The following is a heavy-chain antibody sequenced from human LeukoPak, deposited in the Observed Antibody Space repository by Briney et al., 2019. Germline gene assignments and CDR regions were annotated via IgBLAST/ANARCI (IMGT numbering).Heavy chain of an antibody. CDR2: ISGSGRNT. V-gene: IGHV3-23*01. CDR3: ANLGGDLYAFDY. Sequence: PGGSLRLSCAASGFTFTTYAMSWVRQTPGKGLEWVSAISGSGRNTYYADSVKGWFTISRDSSKNTLYLRMDSLTAEDTAVYYCANLGGDLYAFDYWGQGTLVTVSS. J-gene: IGHJ4*02. D-gene: IGHD2-21*02. CDR1: GFTFTTYA.